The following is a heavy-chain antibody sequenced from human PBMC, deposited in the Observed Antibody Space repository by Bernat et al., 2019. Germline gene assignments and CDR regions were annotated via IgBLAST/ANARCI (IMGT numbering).Heavy chain of an antibody. V-gene: IGHV1-3*01. CDR1: GYIFITYL. CDR3: ARALSSPPYWLDS. D-gene: IGHD6-19*01. Sequence: VQLVQSGAEVKKAGASVKVSCRASGYIFITYLMHWVRQAPGQRLEWMGCINPVNGDTNYSEKFQGKVTITRDTPASTAYLDLNSLESEDTALYYCARALSSPPYWLDSWGQGTLVTVSS. J-gene: IGHJ5*01. CDR2: INPVNGDT.